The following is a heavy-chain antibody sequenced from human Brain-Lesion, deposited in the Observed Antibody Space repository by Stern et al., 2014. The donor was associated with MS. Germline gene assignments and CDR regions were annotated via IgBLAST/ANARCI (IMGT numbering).Heavy chain of an antibody. D-gene: IGHD3-3*01. V-gene: IGHV3-15*01. J-gene: IGHJ4*02. CDR2: IKSKADGGTT. CDR1: GFTLSDAW. CDR3: VTGFSSGYFEYYFEH. Sequence: EVQLLESGGRLVEPGVSLRLSCAASGFTLSDAWMTWVRQAAGKGLEWVGRIKSKADGGTTVYAAPVKGRFTISRDDSKDSLYLQMNSLKTEDTAVYYCVTGFSSGYFEYYFEHWGQGTQVTVSS.